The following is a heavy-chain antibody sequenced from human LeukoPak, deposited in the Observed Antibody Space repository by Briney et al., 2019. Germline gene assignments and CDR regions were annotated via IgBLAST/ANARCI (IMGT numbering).Heavy chain of an antibody. V-gene: IGHV3-23*01. CDR2: IRNSGSYT. Sequence: PGGSLRLSCAASGFTLSSYGMSWVRQAPGKGLEWVSGIRNSGSYTYYADSVKGRFTISRDNSKNTLYLQMNSLRAEDTAVFYCAKVEALWFGDYYFDYWGQGTLVTVSS. CDR3: AKVEALWFGDYYFDY. J-gene: IGHJ4*02. CDR1: GFTLSSYG. D-gene: IGHD3-10*01.